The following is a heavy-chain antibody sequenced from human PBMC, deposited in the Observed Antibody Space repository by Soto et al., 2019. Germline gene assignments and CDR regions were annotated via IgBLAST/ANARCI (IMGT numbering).Heavy chain of an antibody. Sequence: PGGSLRLSCAASGFTFSSYAMSWVRQAPGKGLEWVSSISTSGGSTYYADSVKGRFTISRDNSKNTLYLQMNSLRAEDTAVYYCASLPDIVVVPAAMRGAFDIWGQGTMVTVSS. CDR3: ASLPDIVVVPAAMRGAFDI. CDR2: ISTSGGST. V-gene: IGHV3-23*01. J-gene: IGHJ3*02. CDR1: GFTFSSYA. D-gene: IGHD2-2*01.